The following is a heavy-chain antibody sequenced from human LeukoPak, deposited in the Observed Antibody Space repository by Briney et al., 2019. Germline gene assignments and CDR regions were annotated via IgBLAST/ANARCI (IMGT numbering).Heavy chain of an antibody. CDR3: ARARGSIAARRGNWFDP. V-gene: IGHV1-8*01. CDR1: GYTFTSYD. Sequence: ASVKVSCKASGYTFTSYDINWVRQATGQGLEWMGWMNPNSGNTGYAQKFQGRVTMTRNTSISTAYMELSCLRSEDTAVYYCARARGSIAARRGNWFDPWGQGTLVTVSS. D-gene: IGHD6-6*01. J-gene: IGHJ5*02. CDR2: MNPNSGNT.